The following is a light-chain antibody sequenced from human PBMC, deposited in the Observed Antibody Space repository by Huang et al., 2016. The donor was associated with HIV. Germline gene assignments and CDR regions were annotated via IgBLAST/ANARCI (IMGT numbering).Light chain of an antibody. CDR1: QNINRY. J-gene: IGKJ2*01. V-gene: IGKV1-39*01. CDR2: CAS. Sequence: DIQITQSPSSLSASVGDRVIITCRASQNINRYLNWYQQQPGKAPKLLISCASKLQSGVPSSFSGSGSGTHFTLAISSLQPEDSVTYYCQQSAVTPRTFGQGTKLEI. CDR3: QQSAVTPRT.